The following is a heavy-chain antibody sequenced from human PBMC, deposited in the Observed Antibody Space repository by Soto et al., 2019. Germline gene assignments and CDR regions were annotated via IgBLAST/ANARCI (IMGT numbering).Heavy chain of an antibody. CDR2: IYSGGST. Sequence: PGGSLRLSCAASGFTFSSYWMSWVRQAPGKGLEWVSVIYSGGSTYYADSVKGRFTISRHNSKNTLYLLMNSLRAEDTAVYYCARDFRPPYGVRYFDYWGQGTLVTVSS. CDR1: GFTFSSYW. CDR3: ARDFRPPYGVRYFDY. J-gene: IGHJ4*02. V-gene: IGHV3-53*04. D-gene: IGHD4-17*01.